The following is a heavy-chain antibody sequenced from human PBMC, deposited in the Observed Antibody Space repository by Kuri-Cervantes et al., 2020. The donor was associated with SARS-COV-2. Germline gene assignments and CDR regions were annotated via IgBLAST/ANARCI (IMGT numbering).Heavy chain of an antibody. J-gene: IGHJ4*02. Sequence: ETLSLTCAASGFTFDDYTMHWVRQAPGKGLEWVSLISWDGGSTYYADSVKGRFTISRDNSKNSLYLQMNSLRTEDTALYYCAKDSDPGSESSLDYWGQGTLVTVSS. D-gene: IGHD2-15*01. CDR1: GFTFDDYT. V-gene: IGHV3-43*01. CDR2: ISWDGGST. CDR3: AKDSDPGSESSLDY.